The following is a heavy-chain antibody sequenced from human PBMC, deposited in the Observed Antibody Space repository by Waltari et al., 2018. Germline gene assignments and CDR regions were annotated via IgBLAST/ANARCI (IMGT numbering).Heavy chain of an antibody. CDR1: GGSLSSYY. D-gene: IGHD2-2*01. CDR3: ARDSELRVPAAYNWFDP. V-gene: IGHV4-4*07. CDR2: IYTSGST. Sequence: QVQLQESGPGLVKPSGTLSLTCTVSGGSLSSYYWSWIRQPAGKGLEWIGRIYTSGSTNYNPSLKSRVTMSVDTSKNQFSLKLSSVTAADTAVYYCARDSELRVPAAYNWFDPWGQGTLVTVSS. J-gene: IGHJ5*02.